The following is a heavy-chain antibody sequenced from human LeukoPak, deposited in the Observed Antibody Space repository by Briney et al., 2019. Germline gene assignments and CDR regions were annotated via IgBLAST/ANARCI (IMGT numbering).Heavy chain of an antibody. V-gene: IGHV1-46*01. Sequence: ASVKVSCKASGYTFTSYYMHWVRQAPGQGLEWMGIINPSGGSTSYAQKFQGRVTMTRDTSTSTVYMELSSLRSEDTAVYYCARDIVVVPAAAALDVWGQGTTVTVSS. J-gene: IGHJ6*02. CDR1: GYTFTSYY. CDR3: ARDIVVVPAAAALDV. CDR2: INPSGGST. D-gene: IGHD2-2*01.